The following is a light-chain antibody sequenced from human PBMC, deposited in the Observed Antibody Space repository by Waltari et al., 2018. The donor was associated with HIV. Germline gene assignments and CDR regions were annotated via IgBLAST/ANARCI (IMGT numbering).Light chain of an antibody. CDR1: QGISSY. Sequence: DIQLNQSPSFLSASVGDRVTITCRASQGISSYLAWYQQKPGKAPNLLIYSASTLQNGVPLRFSGSGSGTEFTLTISDLQPEDFATYYCQQLNTYPPFFGGGTKVDIK. V-gene: IGKV1-9*01. CDR2: SAS. J-gene: IGKJ4*01. CDR3: QQLNTYPPF.